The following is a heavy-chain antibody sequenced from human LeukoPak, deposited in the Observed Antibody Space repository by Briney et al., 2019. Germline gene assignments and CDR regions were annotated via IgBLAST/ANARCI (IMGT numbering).Heavy chain of an antibody. CDR3: ARRAYSFEWFDP. CDR2: IYPGDSDT. D-gene: IGHD5-18*01. V-gene: IGHV5-51*01. CDR1: GYSFTSYW. Sequence: GESLKISCKGTGYSFTSYWIGWVRQMPGKGLEWMGIIYPGDSDTRYSPSFQGQVTISADKSISTAYLQWSSLKASDTGMYYRARRAYSFEWFDPWGQGTLVSVSS. J-gene: IGHJ5*02.